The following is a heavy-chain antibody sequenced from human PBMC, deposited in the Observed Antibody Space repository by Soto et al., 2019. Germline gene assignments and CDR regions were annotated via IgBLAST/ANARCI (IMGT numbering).Heavy chain of an antibody. D-gene: IGHD4-17*01. CDR1: GCTFDDYA. CDR3: AKDYGDYPTRVGGAVYYFDY. V-gene: IGHV3-9*01. J-gene: IGHJ4*02. Sequence: PGGSLRLSCAASGCTFDDYAMHWVRQAPGKGLEWVSGISWNSGSIGYADSVKGRFTISRDNAKNSLYLQMNSLRAEDTALYYCAKDYGDYPTRVGGAVYYFDYWGQGTLVTVSS. CDR2: ISWNSGSI.